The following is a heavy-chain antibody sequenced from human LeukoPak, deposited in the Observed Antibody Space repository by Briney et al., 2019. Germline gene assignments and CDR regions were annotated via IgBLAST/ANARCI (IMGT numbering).Heavy chain of an antibody. CDR3: ARSRDCSGGSCYSGYYYYGMDV. Sequence: SSETLSLTCTVSGDSMTTYYWSWIRQPPGKGLEWIGYIYYSGSTNYNPSLKSRVTISVDTSKNQFSLKLSSVTAADTAVYYCARSRDCSGGSCYSGYYYYGMDVWGQGTTVTVSS. D-gene: IGHD2-15*01. CDR2: IYYSGST. CDR1: GDSMTTYY. J-gene: IGHJ6*02. V-gene: IGHV4-59*08.